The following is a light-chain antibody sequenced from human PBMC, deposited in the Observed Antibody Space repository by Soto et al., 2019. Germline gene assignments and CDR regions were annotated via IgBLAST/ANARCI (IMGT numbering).Light chain of an antibody. CDR2: GAS. V-gene: IGKV3-15*01. CDR3: QQYNNWPPYT. J-gene: IGKJ2*01. CDR1: QSVSSN. Sequence: EIVMTQSPATLSVSQGERATFSCRASQSVSSNLAWYQQKPGQAPRLLIYGASTRATGIPARFSGSRSGTEFTLTINSLQSEDFAVYYCQQYNNWPPYTFGQGTKLEI.